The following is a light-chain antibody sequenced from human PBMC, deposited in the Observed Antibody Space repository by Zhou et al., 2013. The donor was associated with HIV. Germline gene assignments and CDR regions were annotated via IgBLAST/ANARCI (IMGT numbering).Light chain of an antibody. CDR2: DAS. V-gene: IGKV3-11*01. Sequence: EIVMTQSPATLSVSPGERATLSCRASQSVGTYLAWYQHKPGQAPRLLISDASNRATGIPDRFSGSGSGTEFSLTISSLEPEDFAVYYCQQRSNWPLTFGPGTKVDIK. CDR1: QSVGTY. CDR3: QQRSNWPLT. J-gene: IGKJ3*01.